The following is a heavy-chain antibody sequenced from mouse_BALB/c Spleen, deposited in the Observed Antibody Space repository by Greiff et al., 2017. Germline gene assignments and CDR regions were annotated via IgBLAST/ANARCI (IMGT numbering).Heavy chain of an antibody. CDR3: ARSLITTVVDLYYFDY. J-gene: IGHJ2*01. D-gene: IGHD1-1*01. CDR2: INPSNGRT. Sequence: QVQLKESGAELVKPGASVKLSCKASGYTFTSYWMHWVKQRPGQGLEWIGEINPSNGRTNYNEKFKSKATLTVDKSSSTAYMQLSSLTSEDSAVYYCARSLITTVVDLYYFDYWGQGTTLTVSS. CDR1: GYTFTSYW. V-gene: IGHV1S81*02.